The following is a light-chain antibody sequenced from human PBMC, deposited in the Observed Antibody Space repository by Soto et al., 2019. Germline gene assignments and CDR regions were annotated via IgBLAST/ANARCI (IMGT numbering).Light chain of an antibody. CDR1: QGIRID. Sequence: AIQMTQSPSSLAASVGDRVTITCRASQGIRIDLGWYQQKQGKXXKXXIYAASTLQTGVPSRFSGSGSGTDLTITISSLQPEDFATYYCLQDYNFPWTFGQGTKVDIK. J-gene: IGKJ1*01. V-gene: IGKV1-6*01. CDR3: LQDYNFPWT. CDR2: AAS.